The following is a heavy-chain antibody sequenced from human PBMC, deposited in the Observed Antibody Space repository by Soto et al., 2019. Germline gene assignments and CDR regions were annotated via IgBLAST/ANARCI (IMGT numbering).Heavy chain of an antibody. CDR2: INQDGGGT. CDR1: GFTFSSSF. D-gene: IGHD6-19*01. CDR3: ARYFHGSGRYFFDY. Sequence: EVQLVESGGALVQPGGSLRLSCVASGFTFSSSFMGWVRQAPGKGLEWVANINQDGGGTYYVDSVEGRFTISRDNAKDSLYLQMNSLRGEDTAVYYCARYFHGSGRYFFDYWGQGTLVTVSS. J-gene: IGHJ4*02. V-gene: IGHV3-7*03.